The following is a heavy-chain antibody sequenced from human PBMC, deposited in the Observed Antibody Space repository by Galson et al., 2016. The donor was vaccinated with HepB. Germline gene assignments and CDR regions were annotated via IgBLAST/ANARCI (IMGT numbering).Heavy chain of an antibody. CDR1: GFTFSSYS. CDR3: ARGPYGMFRGVIHDKNWFDY. Sequence: SLRLSCAASGFTFSSYSMNWVRQAPGKGLEWVSYISGSSTTIYYADSVKGRFTISRDNAKNSLYLQMNSLRDEDTAVYYCARGPYGMFRGVIHDKNWFDYWGQGTLVTFSS. CDR2: ISGSSTTI. J-gene: IGHJ5*01. V-gene: IGHV3-48*02. D-gene: IGHD3-10*01.